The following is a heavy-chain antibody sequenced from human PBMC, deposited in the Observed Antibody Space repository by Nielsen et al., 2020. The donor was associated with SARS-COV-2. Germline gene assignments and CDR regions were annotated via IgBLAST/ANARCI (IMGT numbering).Heavy chain of an antibody. CDR2: IYYSGST. Sequence: SETLSLTCTVSGGSISSSSYYWGWIRQPPGKGLEWIGSIYYSGSTYYNPSLKSRVTISVDTSKNQFSLKLSSVTAADTAVYYCARAKQWRIYGMDVWGQGTTVTVSS. CDR3: ARAKQWRIYGMDV. D-gene: IGHD6-19*01. V-gene: IGHV4-39*07. J-gene: IGHJ6*02. CDR1: GGSISSSSYY.